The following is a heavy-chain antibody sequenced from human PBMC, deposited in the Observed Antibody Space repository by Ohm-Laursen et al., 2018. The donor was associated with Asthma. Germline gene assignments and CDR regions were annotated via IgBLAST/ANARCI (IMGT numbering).Heavy chain of an antibody. Sequence: SLRLSCAASGFTFEKYAMHWVRQAPGKGLEWVSGFSLDSDRRDYADSLEGRFSISRDNAKHSLYLQMTSLRVEDTAVYYCAREWGGMDVWGPGATVTVSS. J-gene: IGHJ6*02. CDR1: GFTFEKYA. CDR3: AREWGGMDV. V-gene: IGHV3-9*01. D-gene: IGHD1-26*01. CDR2: FSLDSDRR.